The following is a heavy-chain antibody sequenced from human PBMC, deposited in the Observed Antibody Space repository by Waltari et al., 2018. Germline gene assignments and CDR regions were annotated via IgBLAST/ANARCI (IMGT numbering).Heavy chain of an antibody. J-gene: IGHJ6*02. Sequence: QVQLVQSGAEVKKPGSSVTVSCKASGYPFTSYDINWVRQATGQGLEWMGWMNPNSGNTGYAQKFQGRVTMTRNTSISTAYMELSSLRSEDTAVYYCARTVLLWFGDYYYYGMDVWGQGTTVTVSS. V-gene: IGHV1-8*02. CDR1: GYPFTSYD. CDR2: MNPNSGNT. D-gene: IGHD3-10*01. CDR3: ARTVLLWFGDYYYYGMDV.